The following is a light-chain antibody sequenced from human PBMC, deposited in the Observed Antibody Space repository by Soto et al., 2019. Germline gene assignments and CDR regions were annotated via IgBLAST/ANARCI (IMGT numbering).Light chain of an antibody. J-gene: IGLJ1*01. CDR3: ISYTSDDVRYV. Sequence: QSSLTQPASVSRAPGQPITISCTGSNSDVGIYDFVSWYQHHPGRAPKLIVSEVSHRPSGVSNRFSGSQSGNTASLTISGLQSADEADYFCISYTSDDVRYVFGTGTKVTVL. CDR2: EVS. V-gene: IGLV2-14*01. CDR1: NSDVGIYDF.